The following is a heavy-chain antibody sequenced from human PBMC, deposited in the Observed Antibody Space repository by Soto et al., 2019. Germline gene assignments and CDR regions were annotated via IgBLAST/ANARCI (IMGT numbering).Heavy chain of an antibody. CDR3: ATNYAYYYYYGMDV. CDR2: IYYSGST. V-gene: IGHV4-39*01. J-gene: IGHJ6*02. CDR1: GGSISSSSYY. D-gene: IGHD4-4*01. Sequence: SETLSLTCTVSGGSISSSSYYWGWIRQPPGKGLEWIGSIYYSGSTYYNPSLKSRVTISVDTSKNQFSLKLSSVTAADTAVYYCATNYAYYYYYGMDVCGQGTTVTSP.